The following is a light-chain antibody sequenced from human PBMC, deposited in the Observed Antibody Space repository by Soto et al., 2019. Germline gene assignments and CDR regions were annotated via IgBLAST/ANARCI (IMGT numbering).Light chain of an antibody. CDR2: GAS. CDR3: QKYGSSPPVT. Sequence: EIVLTQSPGTLSLSPGERATLSSRAIQTVTRSYLAWYQQIPGQAPRLLIYGASSRATGIPARFSGSGSGTDFTLTISRLEPEDFAVYYCQKYGSSPPVTFVQGTKVDIK. CDR1: QTVTRSY. J-gene: IGKJ1*01. V-gene: IGKV3-20*01.